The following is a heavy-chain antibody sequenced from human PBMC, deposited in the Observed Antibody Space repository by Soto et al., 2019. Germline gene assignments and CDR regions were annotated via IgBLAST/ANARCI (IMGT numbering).Heavy chain of an antibody. J-gene: IGHJ4*02. CDR3: ARELGRQDIVVVVAALRTFPFDY. CDR2: IIPLLDTT. Sequence: ASVKVSCKTSGGTFSNDIITWVRQAPGQGLEWMGRIIPLLDTTNYAQKFQGRFTISRDNSKNTLYLQMNSLRAEDTAVYYCARELGRQDIVVVVAALRTFPFDYWGQGTLVTVSS. V-gene: IGHV1-69*08. CDR1: GGTFSNDI. D-gene: IGHD2-15*01.